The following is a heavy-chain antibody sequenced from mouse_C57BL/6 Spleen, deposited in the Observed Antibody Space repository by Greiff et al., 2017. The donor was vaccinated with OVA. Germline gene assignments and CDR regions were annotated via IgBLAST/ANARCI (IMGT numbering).Heavy chain of an antibody. J-gene: IGHJ3*01. Sequence: EVKLMESGGGLVKPGGSLKLSCAASGFTFSDYGMHWVRQAPEKGLEWVAYISSGSSTIYYADTVKGRFTISRDNAKNTLFLQMTSLRSEDTAMYYCARPDYYGEFAYWGKGTLVTVSA. CDR2: ISSGSSTI. CDR1: GFTFSDYG. V-gene: IGHV5-17*01. D-gene: IGHD1-1*01. CDR3: ARPDYYGEFAY.